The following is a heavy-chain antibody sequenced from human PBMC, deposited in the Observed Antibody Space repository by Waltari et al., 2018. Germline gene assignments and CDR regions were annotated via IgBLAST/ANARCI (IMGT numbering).Heavy chain of an antibody. J-gene: IGHJ4*02. Sequence: QVQLRLWGAGLLKPSETLSLTCAVYGGSFSSFYWTWIRQSPGQGLQWIGEINQSVGTSYNPSLKRRVTISVDTSKSQFSLRLNYVTAADRAVYVCARGSGDGLFDYWSQGSLVTVSS. CDR2: INQSVGT. D-gene: IGHD6-19*01. V-gene: IGHV4-34*01. CDR3: ARGSGDGLFDY. CDR1: GGSFSSFY.